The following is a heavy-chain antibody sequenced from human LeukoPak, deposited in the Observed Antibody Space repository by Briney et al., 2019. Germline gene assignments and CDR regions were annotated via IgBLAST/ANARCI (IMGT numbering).Heavy chain of an antibody. CDR1: GYTFTGYY. D-gene: IGHD3-3*01. CDR2: ISPNSGGT. J-gene: IGHJ5*02. Sequence: ASVKVSCRASGYTFTGYYMHWVRQAPGQGLEWMGWISPNSGGTNYAQKFQGRVTMTRDTSISTAYMELSRLRSDDTAVYYCARALRVAVSGYYNWFDPWGQGTLVTVSS. CDR3: ARALRVAVSGYYNWFDP. V-gene: IGHV1-2*02.